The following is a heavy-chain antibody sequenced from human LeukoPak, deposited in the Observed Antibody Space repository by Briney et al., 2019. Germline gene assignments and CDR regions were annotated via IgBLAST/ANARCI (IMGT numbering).Heavy chain of an antibody. Sequence: GGSLRLSCAASGFTFSSYGMHWVRQAPGKGLEWVAVISYDGSNKYYADSVKGRITISRDNSKNTLYLQMNSLRAEDTAVYYCAKPDIVVVVAAFFDYWGQGTLVTVSS. J-gene: IGHJ4*02. CDR3: AKPDIVVVVAAFFDY. V-gene: IGHV3-30*18. D-gene: IGHD2-15*01. CDR1: GFTFSSYG. CDR2: ISYDGSNK.